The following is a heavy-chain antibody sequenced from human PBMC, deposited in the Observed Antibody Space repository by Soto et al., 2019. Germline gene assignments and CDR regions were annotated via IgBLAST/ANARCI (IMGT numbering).Heavy chain of an antibody. J-gene: IGHJ3*02. CDR3: ARNMDTWSSLPFDI. CDR2: IYHSGST. CDR1: GGSISSGGYS. Sequence: SETLSLTCAVSGGSISSGGYSWSWIRQPPGKGLEWIGYIYHSGSTYYNPSLKSRVTISVDRSKNQFSLKLTSVTAVDTAVYYCARNMDTWSSLPFDIWGQGTMVTVSS. D-gene: IGHD2-8*02. V-gene: IGHV4-30-2*01.